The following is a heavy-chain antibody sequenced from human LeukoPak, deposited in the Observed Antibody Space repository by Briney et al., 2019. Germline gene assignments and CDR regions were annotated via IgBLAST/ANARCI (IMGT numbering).Heavy chain of an antibody. CDR3: ARDQEDGDYVSAEYFQH. CDR1: GFTFSSYS. Sequence: GGSLRLSCAASGFTFSSYSMNWVRQAPGKGLEWVSYISSSSSTIYYADSVKGRFTISRDNAKNSLYLQMNSLRAEDTAVYYCARDQEDGDYVSAEYFQHWGQGTLVTVSS. CDR2: ISSSSSTI. J-gene: IGHJ1*01. V-gene: IGHV3-48*01. D-gene: IGHD4-17*01.